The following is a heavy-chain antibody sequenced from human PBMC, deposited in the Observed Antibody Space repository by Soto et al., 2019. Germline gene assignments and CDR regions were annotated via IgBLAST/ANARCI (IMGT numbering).Heavy chain of an antibody. Sequence: SQTLSIPCTVSGGSISSYYWSWLRQPPGKGLEWIGYIYYSGSTNYNPSLKSRVTLSVDTSKNQFSLKLSSVTAADTAVYYCARVGSSGSDPHYYYYMDVWGKGTTVTVSS. D-gene: IGHD3-3*01. J-gene: IGHJ6*03. CDR1: GGSISSYY. CDR3: ARVGSSGSDPHYYYYMDV. V-gene: IGHV4-59*01. CDR2: IYYSGST.